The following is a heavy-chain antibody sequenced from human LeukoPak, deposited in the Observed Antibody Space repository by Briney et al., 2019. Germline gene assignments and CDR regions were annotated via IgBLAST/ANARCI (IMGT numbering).Heavy chain of an antibody. Sequence: PGGSLRLSCAASGFTFSSNGMHWVRQAPGKGLEWVAVMWFDGSDKYYADSVKGRFTISRDNSKNTLYLQMNSLRAEDTAVYYCAVMGYYDFWSGYLSLFDYWGQGTLVTVSS. D-gene: IGHD3-3*01. CDR2: MWFDGSDK. CDR1: GFTFSSNG. CDR3: AVMGYYDFWSGYLSLFDY. J-gene: IGHJ4*02. V-gene: IGHV3-30*02.